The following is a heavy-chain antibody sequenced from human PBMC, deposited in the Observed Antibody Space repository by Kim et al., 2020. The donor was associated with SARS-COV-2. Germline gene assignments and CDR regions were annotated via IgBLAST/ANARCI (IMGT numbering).Heavy chain of an antibody. J-gene: IGHJ6*03. CDR1: GDSVSSNSAA. V-gene: IGHV6-1*01. CDR2: TYYRSKWYN. D-gene: IGHD4-4*01. Sequence: SQTLSLTCAISGDSVSSNSAAWNWIRQSPSRGLEWLGRTYYRSKWYNDYAVSVKSRITINPDTSKNQFSLQLNSVTPEDTAVYYCARDVRGGSQVVTTFNYYYYMDVWGKGTTVTVSS. CDR3: ARDVRGGSQVVTTFNYYYYMDV.